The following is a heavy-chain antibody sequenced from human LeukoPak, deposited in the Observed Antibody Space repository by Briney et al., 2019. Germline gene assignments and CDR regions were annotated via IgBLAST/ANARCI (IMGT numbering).Heavy chain of an antibody. Sequence: GGSLRLSCAASGFTFSNAWMSWVRQAPGKGLEWVGRIKSKTDGGTTDYAAPVKGRFTISRDDSKNTLYLQMNSLKTEDTAVYYCAADVLWSGKSPSYWGQGPMVPVSS. CDR1: GFTFSNAW. V-gene: IGHV3-15*01. CDR2: IKSKTDGGTT. J-gene: IGHJ4*02. D-gene: IGHD3-10*01. CDR3: AADVLWSGKSPSY.